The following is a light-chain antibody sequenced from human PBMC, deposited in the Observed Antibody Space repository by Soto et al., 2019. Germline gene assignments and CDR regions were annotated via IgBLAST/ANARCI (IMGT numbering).Light chain of an antibody. V-gene: IGLV2-8*01. J-gene: IGLJ1*01. CDR3: SSYASINNIRV. Sequence: QSALTQPPSASGSPGQSVTISCTGTSSDVGGYKYVSWYQQHPGKAPKLMIFEVNKRPSGVPDRFSGSKSGNTASLTVSGLQAADEADHYCSSYASINNIRVFGTGTKVTVL. CDR2: EVN. CDR1: SSDVGGYKY.